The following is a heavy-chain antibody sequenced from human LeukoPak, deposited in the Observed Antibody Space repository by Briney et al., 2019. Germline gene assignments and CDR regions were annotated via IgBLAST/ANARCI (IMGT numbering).Heavy chain of an antibody. Sequence: GGSLRLSCAASGFTFDDYAMHWVRQAPGKGLEWVSGISWNSGSIGYADSVKGRFTISRDNAKNSLYLQMNSLRAEDTALYYCARLYSSGSFDYRGQGTLVTVSS. D-gene: IGHD6-19*01. CDR3: ARLYSSGSFDY. V-gene: IGHV3-9*01. CDR1: GFTFDDYA. CDR2: ISWNSGSI. J-gene: IGHJ4*02.